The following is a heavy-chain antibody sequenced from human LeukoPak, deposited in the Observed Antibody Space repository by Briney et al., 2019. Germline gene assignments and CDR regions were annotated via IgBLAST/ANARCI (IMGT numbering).Heavy chain of an antibody. V-gene: IGHV6-1*01. CDR2: TYYRSKWYN. J-gene: IGHJ4*02. CDR1: GDSVSSNSAA. CDR3: GRYSSSWTGVAYYFVY. Sequence: SQTLSLTCAISGDSVSSNSAAWNWISQSPSRGLEWLGRTYYRSKWYNDYAVSVKSRITINPDTSKNQFSLQLNSVTPEDTAVYYCGRYSSSWTGVAYYFVYWGQGSLVTVSS. D-gene: IGHD6-13*01.